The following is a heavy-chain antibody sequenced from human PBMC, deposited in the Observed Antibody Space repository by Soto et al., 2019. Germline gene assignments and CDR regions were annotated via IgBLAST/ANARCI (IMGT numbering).Heavy chain of an antibody. D-gene: IGHD2-15*01. CDR1: GSGFTRHW. Sequence: EVQLVQSGAEVKKPGESLNISWKGSGSGFTRHWIGWVRQIPGKGLEWMGIIQPGDPDTSYSPSFQGQVTISADNSSSTGSLQRSSLKASDTAMYYCARHLDCREFAYCGQGTLGLVSS. V-gene: IGHV5-51*01. CDR3: ARHLDCREFAY. J-gene: IGHJ4*02. CDR2: IQPGDPDT.